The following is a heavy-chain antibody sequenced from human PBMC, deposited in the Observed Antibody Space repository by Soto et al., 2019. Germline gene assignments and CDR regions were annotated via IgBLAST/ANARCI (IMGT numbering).Heavy chain of an antibody. CDR3: AIFSGGCPPPGRGSYYYYGMDV. V-gene: IGHV1-69*13. Sequence: SVKVSCKASGGTFSSYAISWVRQAPGQGLEWMGGIIPIFGTANYAQKFQGRVTITADESTSTAYMELSSLRSEDTAVYYCAIFSGGCPPPGRGSYYYYGMDVWGQGTTVTVSS. CDR2: IIPIFGTA. CDR1: GGTFSSYA. J-gene: IGHJ6*02. D-gene: IGHD2-15*01.